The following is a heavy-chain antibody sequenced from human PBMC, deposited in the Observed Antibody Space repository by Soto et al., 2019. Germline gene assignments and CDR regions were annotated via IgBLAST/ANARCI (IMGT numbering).Heavy chain of an antibody. CDR3: ARSGGITMVRGVITSYFDY. J-gene: IGHJ4*02. CDR2: IYYSGST. Sequence: SETLSLTWTVSGGSISSYYWIWIRQPPGKGLEWIGYIYYSGSTNYNPSLKSRVTISVDTSKNQFSLKLSSVTAADTAVYYCARSGGITMVRGVITSYFDYWGQGTLVTVSS. D-gene: IGHD3-10*01. CDR1: GGSISSYY. V-gene: IGHV4-59*01.